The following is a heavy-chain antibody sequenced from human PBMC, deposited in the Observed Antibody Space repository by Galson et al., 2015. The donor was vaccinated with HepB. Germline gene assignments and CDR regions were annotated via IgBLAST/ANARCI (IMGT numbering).Heavy chain of an antibody. V-gene: IGHV1-69*04. D-gene: IGHD6-19*01. CDR2: IIPILGIA. CDR1: GGTFSSYA. Sequence: SVKVSCKASGGTFSSYAISWVRQAPGQGLEWMGRIIPILGIANYAQKFQGRVTITADKSTSTAYMELSSLRSEDTAVYYCARYRAGAVAGRAMDYWGQGTLVTVSS. J-gene: IGHJ4*02. CDR3: ARYRAGAVAGRAMDY.